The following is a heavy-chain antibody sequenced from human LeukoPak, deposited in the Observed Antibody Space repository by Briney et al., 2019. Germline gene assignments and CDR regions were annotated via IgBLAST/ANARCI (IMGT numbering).Heavy chain of an antibody. J-gene: IGHJ4*02. CDR1: GGSISSGGYY. CDR3: ARGANWGSPFDY. D-gene: IGHD7-27*01. V-gene: IGHV4-31*03. Sequence: PSETLSLTCTVSGGSISSGGYYWSWIRQHPGTGLEWIGYIYYSGSTYYNPSLKSRVTISVDTSKNQFSLKLSSVTAADTAVYYCARGANWGSPFDYWGQGTLDTVSS. CDR2: IYYSGST.